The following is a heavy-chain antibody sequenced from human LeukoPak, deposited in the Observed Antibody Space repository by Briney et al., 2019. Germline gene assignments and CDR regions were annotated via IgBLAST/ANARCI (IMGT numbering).Heavy chain of an antibody. V-gene: IGHV1-24*01. D-gene: IGHD7-27*01. CDR1: GYTLTELS. CDR3: ATTLTGDPINFDY. CDR2: FDPEDGET. J-gene: IGHJ4*02. Sequence: SVKVSCKVSGYTLTELSMHWVRQAPGKGLEWMGGFDPEDGETIYAQKFQGRVTMTEDTSTDTAYMELSSLRSEDTAVYYCATTLTGDPINFDYWGQGTLVTVSS.